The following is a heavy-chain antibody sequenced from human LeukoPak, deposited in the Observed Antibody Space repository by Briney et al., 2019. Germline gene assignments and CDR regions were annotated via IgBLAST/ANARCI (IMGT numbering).Heavy chain of an antibody. D-gene: IGHD4-17*01. CDR2: IYSGGST. Sequence: IQPGGSLRLSCAASGFTVSSNYMSRVRQAPGKGLEWVSVIYSGGSTYCADSVKGRFTISRDNSKNTLYLQMNSLRAEDTAVYYCASDYGDYVGAFDIWGQGTMVTVSS. CDR1: GFTVSSNY. J-gene: IGHJ3*02. CDR3: ASDYGDYVGAFDI. V-gene: IGHV3-53*01.